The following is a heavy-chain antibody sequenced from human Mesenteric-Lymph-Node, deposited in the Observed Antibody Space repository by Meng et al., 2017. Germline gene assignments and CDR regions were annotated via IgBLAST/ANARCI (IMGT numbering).Heavy chain of an antibody. CDR1: GFTVSNNY. D-gene: IGHD3-3*01. CDR2: IKQDGSEK. V-gene: IGHV3-7*01. Sequence: GESLKISCAASGFTVSNNYMSWVRQAPGKGLEWVANIKQDGSEKYYMDSVKGRFIISRDNAENSLYLQMNSLRVEDTAVYYCARDRATTIPHNYLGYWGQGTLVTVSS. CDR3: ARDRATTIPHNYLGY. J-gene: IGHJ4*02.